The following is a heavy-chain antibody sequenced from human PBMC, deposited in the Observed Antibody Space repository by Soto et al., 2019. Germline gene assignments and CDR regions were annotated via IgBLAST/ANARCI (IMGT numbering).Heavy chain of an antibody. Sequence: QVQLVQSGAEVKKPGSSVKVSCKASGGTFSSYAISWVRQAPGQGLEWMGGIIPIFGTANYAQKFQGRVTITADESTSTAYMELSRLRSEDTAVYYCARFRGRVNWGSYLGDWYFDLWGRGTLVTVSS. D-gene: IGHD7-27*01. CDR3: ARFRGRVNWGSYLGDWYFDL. V-gene: IGHV1-69*01. J-gene: IGHJ2*01. CDR2: IIPIFGTA. CDR1: GGTFSSYA.